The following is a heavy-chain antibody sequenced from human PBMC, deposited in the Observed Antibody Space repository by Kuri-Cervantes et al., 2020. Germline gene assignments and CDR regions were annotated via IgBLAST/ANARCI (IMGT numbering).Heavy chain of an antibody. Sequence: SQTLSLTCAVYGGSFSGYYWSWIRQPPGKGLEWIGEINHSGSTNYNPSLKSRVTISVDTSKSQFSLRLNSVTAADTAIYYCARVSRLGSCSGDNCPPGRNGFDIWGQGTMVTVSS. CDR3: ARVSRLGSCSGDNCPPGRNGFDI. V-gene: IGHV4-34*01. D-gene: IGHD2-15*01. CDR2: INHSGST. J-gene: IGHJ3*02. CDR1: GGSFSGYY.